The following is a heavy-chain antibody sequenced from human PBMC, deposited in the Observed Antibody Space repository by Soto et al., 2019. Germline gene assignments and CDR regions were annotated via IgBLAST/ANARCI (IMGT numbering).Heavy chain of an antibody. CDR1: GGTFSSYA. V-gene: IGHV1-69*13. J-gene: IGHJ3*02. CDR2: IIPIFGTA. CDR3: ARVLHIVYDAFDI. Sequence: ASVKVSCKASGGTFSSYAISWVRPAPGQGLEWMGGIIPIFGTANYAQKFQGRVTITADESTSTAYMELSSLRSEDTAVYYCARVLHIVYDAFDIWGQGTMVTVSS. D-gene: IGHD2-15*01.